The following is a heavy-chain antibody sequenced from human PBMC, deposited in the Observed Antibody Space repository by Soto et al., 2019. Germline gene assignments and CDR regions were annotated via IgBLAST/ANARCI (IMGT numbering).Heavy chain of an antibody. Sequence: SETLSLTCAVSGGSISGYYWSWIRQHPGKGLEWIGYMYNTGSTDYNPSLKSRVTISVDTSKNQFSLKLSSVTAADTAVYYCARERPDGARLDPWGQGTLVTVSS. CDR1: GGSISGYY. CDR2: MYNTGST. V-gene: IGHV4-4*08. J-gene: IGHJ5*02. D-gene: IGHD6-6*01. CDR3: ARERPDGARLDP.